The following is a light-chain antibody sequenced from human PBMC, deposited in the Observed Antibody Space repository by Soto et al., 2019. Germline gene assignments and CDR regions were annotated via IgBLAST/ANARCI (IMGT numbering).Light chain of an antibody. J-gene: IGKJ1*01. CDR2: DAS. CDR3: QQYNSYSPWT. Sequence: DIQMTQSPSSLSASVGDRVTITCHASQDISNYLNWYQQKPGKAPKLLIYDASNLETGVPSRFSGSGSGTEFTLTISSLQPDDFATYYCQQYNSYSPWTFGQGTKVDIK. CDR1: QDISNY. V-gene: IGKV1-33*01.